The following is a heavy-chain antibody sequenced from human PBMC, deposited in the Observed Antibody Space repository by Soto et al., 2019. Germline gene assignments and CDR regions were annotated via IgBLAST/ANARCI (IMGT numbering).Heavy chain of an antibody. V-gene: IGHV4-38-2*01. CDR3: ARTRRGSVLYSMDV. D-gene: IGHD2-15*01. J-gene: IGHJ6*02. Sequence: PSETLSLTCAVSGYSISSDYYWGWIRQPPGKGLEWIASIYHSGSTYFNPSLKSRVTVSVDTSENQFSLRLSSATAADTAVYYCARTRRGSVLYSMDVWGQGTTVTVSS. CDR1: GYSISSDYY. CDR2: IYHSGST.